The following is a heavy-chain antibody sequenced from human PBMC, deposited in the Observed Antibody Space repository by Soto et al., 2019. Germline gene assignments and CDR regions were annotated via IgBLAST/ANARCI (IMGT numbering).Heavy chain of an antibody. Sequence: QVQLQESGPGLVKPSQTLSLTCTVSGGSISSGDYYWSWIRQPPGKGLEWIGYIYYSGSTFYNPSLKSRVTISVDTSKNQYSLKLSSVTAADTAVYYRARECGGNPAFDIWGQGTMVSVSS. CDR2: IYYSGST. V-gene: IGHV4-30-4*01. D-gene: IGHD2-15*01. J-gene: IGHJ3*02. CDR3: ARECGGNPAFDI. CDR1: GGSISSGDYY.